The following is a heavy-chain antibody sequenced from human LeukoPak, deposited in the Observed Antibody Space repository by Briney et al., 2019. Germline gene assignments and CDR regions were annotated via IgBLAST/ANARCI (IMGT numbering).Heavy chain of an antibody. CDR1: GFTFSSYW. Sequence: GGSLRLSCAASGFTFSSYWMSWVRQAPGEGLEWVANIKQDGSEKYYVDSVKGRFTISRDNAKNSLYLQMNSLRAEDTAVYYCARVLTTRSDSSFRTEGRHATRKDNYYYYYYMDVWGKGTTVTVSS. CDR3: ARVLTTRSDSSFRTEGRHATRKDNYYYYYYMDV. CDR2: IKQDGSEK. V-gene: IGHV3-7*01. J-gene: IGHJ6*03. D-gene: IGHD3/OR15-3a*01.